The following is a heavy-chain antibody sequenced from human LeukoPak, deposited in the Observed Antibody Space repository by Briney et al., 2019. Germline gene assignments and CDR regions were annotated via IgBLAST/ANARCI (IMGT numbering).Heavy chain of an antibody. V-gene: IGHV4-59*08. J-gene: IGHJ4*02. Sequence: SETLSLTCTVSGGSISSYCWSWIRQPPGKGLEWIGDIYYSGSTNYNPSLKSRVTISVDTSKDQFSLRLSSVTAADTAVYYSARLASGSYGPLTPFDYWGQGTLVTVSS. CDR3: ARLASGSYGPLTPFDY. CDR2: IYYSGST. CDR1: GGSISSYC. D-gene: IGHD1-26*01.